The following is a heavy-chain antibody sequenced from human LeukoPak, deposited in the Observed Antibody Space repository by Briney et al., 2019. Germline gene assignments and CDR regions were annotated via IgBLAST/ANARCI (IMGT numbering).Heavy chain of an antibody. D-gene: IGHD6-19*01. J-gene: IGHJ4*02. CDR2: INWNGGST. V-gene: IGHV3-20*04. Sequence: GGSLRLSCAASGFTFDDYGMSWVRQAPGKGLEWVSGINWNGGSTGYADSVKGRFTISRDNAKNSLYLQMNSLRAEDTALYYCARAGSGWYGGHFDYWGQGTLVTVSS. CDR3: ARAGSGWYGGHFDY. CDR1: GFTFDDYG.